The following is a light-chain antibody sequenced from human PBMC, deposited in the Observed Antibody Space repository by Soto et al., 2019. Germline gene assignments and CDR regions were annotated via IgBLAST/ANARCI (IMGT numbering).Light chain of an antibody. CDR2: DAS. J-gene: IGKJ1*01. CDR1: QTISSW. Sequence: DIQMTQSPSTLSGSVGDRVTITCRASQTISSWLAWYQQKPGKAPKLLIYDASSLESGVPSRFSGSGSGTEFTLTISGLQPDDFATYYCQQYNSYSWTFGRGTKVDI. CDR3: QQYNSYSWT. V-gene: IGKV1-5*01.